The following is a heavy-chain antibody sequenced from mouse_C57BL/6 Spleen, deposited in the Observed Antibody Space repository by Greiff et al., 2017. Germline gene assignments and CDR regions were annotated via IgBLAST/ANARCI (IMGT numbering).Heavy chain of an antibody. CDR3: ARRDGGHFDY. D-gene: IGHD3-3*01. CDR2: INPYNGGT. Sequence: EVQLQQSGPVLVKPGASVKMSCKASGYTFTDYYMNWVKQSHGKSLEWIGVINPYNGGTSYNQKFKGKATLTVDKSSSTAYMELNSLTSEDSAVYYCARRDGGHFDYWGQGTTLTVSS. CDR1: GYTFTDYY. V-gene: IGHV1-19*01. J-gene: IGHJ2*01.